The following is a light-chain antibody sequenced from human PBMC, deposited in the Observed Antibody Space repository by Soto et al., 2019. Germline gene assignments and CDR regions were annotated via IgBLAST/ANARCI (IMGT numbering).Light chain of an antibody. V-gene: IGKV3-15*01. J-gene: IGKJ1*01. CDR3: QKYNNWPWT. CDR2: GAS. Sequence: EIVLTQSPGTLSLSPVERATLSCRASESVASSYLAWYQQKPGQAPRLLIYGASTRATGIPTRFSGSGSGTDFTLTISSLQSEDFAVYYCQKYNNWPWTCGQGTKGAIK. CDR1: ESVASSY.